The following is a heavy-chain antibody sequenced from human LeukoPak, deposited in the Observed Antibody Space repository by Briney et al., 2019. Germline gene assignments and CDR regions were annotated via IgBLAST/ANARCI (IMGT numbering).Heavy chain of an antibody. Sequence: SETLSLTCTVSGASISSGRYYWSWIRQPAGKGLEWVGRIYTSGNTYYNPSLKSRVTISVDTSKKQFSLKLSSVTAADTAVYYCARISLTGYAPISGYFDYWGQGTLVTVSS. CDR3: ARISLTGYAPISGYFDY. V-gene: IGHV4-61*02. CDR2: IYTSGNT. J-gene: IGHJ4*02. CDR1: GASISSGRYY. D-gene: IGHD3-9*01.